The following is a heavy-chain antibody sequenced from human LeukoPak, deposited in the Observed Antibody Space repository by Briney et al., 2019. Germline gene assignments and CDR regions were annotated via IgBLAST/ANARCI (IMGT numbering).Heavy chain of an antibody. CDR1: GYSISSGYY. CDR2: IYHSGST. V-gene: IGHV4-38-2*02. CDR3: ARGPDY. Sequence: SETLSLTCTVSGYSISSGYYWGWIRQPPGKGLEWIGSIYHSGSTYYNPSLKSRVTISVDTSKNQFSLKLSSVTAADTAVYYCARGPDYWGQGTLVTDSS. J-gene: IGHJ4*02.